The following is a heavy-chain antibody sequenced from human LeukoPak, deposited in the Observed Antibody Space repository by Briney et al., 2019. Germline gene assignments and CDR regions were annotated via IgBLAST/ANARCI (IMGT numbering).Heavy chain of an antibody. J-gene: IGHJ4*02. Sequence: GGSLRLSCAASGFTFSSYWMSWVRQAPGEGLEWVANIKQDGTEKYYMDSVKGRFSISRDNAKNSLYLQMNNLRAEDTAVYYCASYPWSSSWYIAHWGQGTLVTVSS. CDR1: GFTFSSYW. V-gene: IGHV3-7*02. D-gene: IGHD6-13*01. CDR3: ASYPWSSSWYIAH. CDR2: IKQDGTEK.